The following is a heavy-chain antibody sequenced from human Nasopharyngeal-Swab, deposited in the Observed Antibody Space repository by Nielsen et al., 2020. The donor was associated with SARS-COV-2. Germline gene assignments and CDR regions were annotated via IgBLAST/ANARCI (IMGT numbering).Heavy chain of an antibody. CDR2: IKQSGSGQ. V-gene: IGHV3-7*01. CDR1: GFTFSSHW. J-gene: IGHJ4*02. CDR3: ARYCSTTSCPRGFDY. D-gene: IGHD2-2*01. Sequence: GESLKIPCAASGFTFSSHWRSWVRQAPGKGLEWVAHIKQSGSGQYYVDSVKGRFTISRGNAKNSLSLQMNSLRAEDTAVYYCARYCSTTSCPRGFDYWGQGTLVTVSS.